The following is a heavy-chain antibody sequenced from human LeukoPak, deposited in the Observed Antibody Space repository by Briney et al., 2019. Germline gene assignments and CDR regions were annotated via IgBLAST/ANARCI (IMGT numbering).Heavy chain of an antibody. CDR3: ARDDSSSCDY. Sequence: TGGSLRLSCAASGFTFSSYEMNWVRQAPGKGLGWGSYISSSGSTIYYADSVKGRFTISRDNAKNSLYLQMNSLRAEDTAVYYCARDDSSSCDYWGQGTLVTVSS. J-gene: IGHJ4*02. D-gene: IGHD6-13*01. V-gene: IGHV3-48*03. CDR1: GFTFSSYE. CDR2: ISSSGSTI.